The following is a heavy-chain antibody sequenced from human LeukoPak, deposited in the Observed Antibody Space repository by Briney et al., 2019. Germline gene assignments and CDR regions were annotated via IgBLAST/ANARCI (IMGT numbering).Heavy chain of an antibody. CDR3: AKEIIVVVTAALEVSWFDP. V-gene: IGHV3-23*01. D-gene: IGHD2-21*02. CDR2: ISGSGGST. Sequence: GGSLRLSCAASGFTFSSYAMSWVRQAPGKGLEWVSAISGSGGSTYYADSVKGRFTISRDNSKNTLYLQMNSLRAEDTAVYYCAKEIIVVVTAALEVSWFDPWGQGTLVTVSS. CDR1: GFTFSSYA. J-gene: IGHJ5*02.